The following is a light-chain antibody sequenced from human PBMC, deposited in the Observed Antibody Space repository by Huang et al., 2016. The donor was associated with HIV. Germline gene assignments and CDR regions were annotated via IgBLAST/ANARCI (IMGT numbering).Light chain of an antibody. CDR1: QPLLSTANNKSY. CDR3: QQYYSASIT. V-gene: IGKV4-1*01. CDR2: WAS. J-gene: IGKJ5*01. Sequence: DIVMTQSPGSLTVSLGERASINCTSSQPLLSTANNKSYLAWYQQKPRKPPKALMYWASNREDGVPERFSGSGSGTDFTLTISSLQAEDVALYYCQQYYSASITFGQGTRVEI.